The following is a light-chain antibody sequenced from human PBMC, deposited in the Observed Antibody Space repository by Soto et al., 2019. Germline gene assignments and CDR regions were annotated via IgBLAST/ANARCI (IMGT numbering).Light chain of an antibody. J-gene: IGLJ2*01. CDR3: SSYTSSSTFVV. CDR1: SSDVGGYNY. CDR2: EVS. Sequence: QSALTQPAFVSGSPGQSITISCTGTSSDVGGYNYVSWYQHPPGKAPKLMISEVSNRPSGVSNRFSGSKSGNTASLTISGLQAEDEADYYCSSYTSSSTFVVFGGGTKVTVL. V-gene: IGLV2-14*01.